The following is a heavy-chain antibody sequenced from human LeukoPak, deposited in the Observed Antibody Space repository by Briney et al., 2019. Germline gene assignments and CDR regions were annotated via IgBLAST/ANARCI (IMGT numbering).Heavy chain of an antibody. CDR1: GFTFSSYW. CDR3: ARATPFRDAFDI. CDR2: INSDGSST. V-gene: IGHV3-74*01. Sequence: PGGSLRLSCAASGFTFSSYWMHWVRQAPGKGLVWVSRINSDGSSTSYADSVKGRFTISRDNAKNTLYLQMNSLRAEDTAVYYCARATPFRDAFDIWGQGTMVTVSS. J-gene: IGHJ3*02. D-gene: IGHD2-15*01.